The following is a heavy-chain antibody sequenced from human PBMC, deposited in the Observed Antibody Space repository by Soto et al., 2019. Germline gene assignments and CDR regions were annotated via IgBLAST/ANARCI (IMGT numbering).Heavy chain of an antibody. CDR2: INHSGST. D-gene: IGHD3-16*02. V-gene: IGHV4-34*01. Sequence: KTSETLSLTCAVYGGSFSGYYWSWIRQPPGKGLEWIGEINHSGSTNYNPSLKSRVTISVDTSKNQFSLKLSSVTAADTAVYYCARAPFRGSYPYYYYYGMDVWGQGTTVTVSS. CDR1: GGSFSGYY. CDR3: ARAPFRGSYPYYYYYGMDV. J-gene: IGHJ6*02.